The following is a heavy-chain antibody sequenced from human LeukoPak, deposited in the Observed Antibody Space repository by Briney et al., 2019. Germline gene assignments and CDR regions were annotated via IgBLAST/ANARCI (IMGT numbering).Heavy chain of an antibody. J-gene: IGHJ4*02. D-gene: IGHD3-10*01. V-gene: IGHV3-23*01. CDR2: ISGSGDGR. Sequence: GGSLRVYCAATRFTSSTNAMISLSKAPGKVLECLSPISGSGDGRYEGSVEGRFSISRDNSKNTLFLQMRSLRGEDTAVYYCARVTFGSGSYSTLEYWGQGTLVTVS. CDR3: ARVTFGSGSYSTLEY. CDR1: RFTSSTNA.